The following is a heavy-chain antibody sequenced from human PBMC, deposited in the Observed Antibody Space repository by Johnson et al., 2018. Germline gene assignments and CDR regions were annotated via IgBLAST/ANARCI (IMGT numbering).Heavy chain of an antibody. V-gene: IGHV3-30*18. D-gene: IGHD4-23*01. CDR2: ISYDVSNK. J-gene: IGHJ3*02. CDR1: GFTFSSYG. Sequence: QVQLVQSGGGVVQPGRSLRLSCAASGFTFSSYGMHWVRQAPGKGLEWVAVISYDVSNKYYADSVKGRFTISRDNSKNTLYLQMNSLRPQETAVYYCAKYHDGNSGAFDIWGQGTMVTVSS. CDR3: AKYHDGNSGAFDI.